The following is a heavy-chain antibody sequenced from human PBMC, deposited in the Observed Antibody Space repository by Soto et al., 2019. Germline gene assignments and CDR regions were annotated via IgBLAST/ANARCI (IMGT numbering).Heavy chain of an antibody. D-gene: IGHD3-10*01. Sequence: DVQLVESGGGLVKPGGSLRLSCAASGFIFSSHNMNWVRQAPGKGLEWVSSITGSSSYIFYADSVKGRCTISRDNSMSTLFVQMNSRRAEDTAIYSCARGLIKYAGGAFDIWGQGTTVTVS. J-gene: IGHJ3*02. V-gene: IGHV3-21*01. CDR3: ARGLIKYAGGAFDI. CDR2: ITGSSSYI. CDR1: GFIFSSHN.